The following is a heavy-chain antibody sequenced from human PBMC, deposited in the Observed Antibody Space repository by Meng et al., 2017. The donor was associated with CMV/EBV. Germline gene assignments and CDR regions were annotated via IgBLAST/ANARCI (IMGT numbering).Heavy chain of an antibody. J-gene: IGHJ4*02. V-gene: IGHV4-34*01. CDR3: ARGMSDFWSGYLDY. Sequence: SETLSLTCAVYGGSFSGYYWSWIRQPPGKGLEWIGEINHSGSTNYNPSLKSRVTISVDTSKNQFSLKLSSVTAADTAVYYWARGMSDFWSGYLDYWGQGTLVTVSS. CDR2: INHSGST. D-gene: IGHD3-3*01. CDR1: GGSFSGYY.